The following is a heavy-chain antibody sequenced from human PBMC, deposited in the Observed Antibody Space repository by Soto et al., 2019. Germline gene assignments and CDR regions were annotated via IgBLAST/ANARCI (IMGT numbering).Heavy chain of an antibody. Sequence: EVQLVESGGGLVQPGGSLRLSCAASGFTVSSNYMSWVRQAPGKGLEWVSVIYSGGGTYYADSVKGRFTISRDNSKNTLYLKMNSLRAEDTAVYYCARDGGGWYPEDCQHWGQGTLVTVSS. D-gene: IGHD6-19*01. CDR2: IYSGGGT. J-gene: IGHJ1*01. CDR1: GFTVSSNY. V-gene: IGHV3-66*01. CDR3: ARDGGGWYPEDCQH.